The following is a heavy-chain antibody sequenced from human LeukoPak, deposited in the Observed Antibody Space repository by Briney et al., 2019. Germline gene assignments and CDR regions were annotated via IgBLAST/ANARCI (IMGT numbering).Heavy chain of an antibody. CDR3: ARSLSSYGTLYFDY. CDR1: GFTFSSYG. J-gene: IGHJ4*02. V-gene: IGHV3-21*01. CDR2: ISSSSNYI. D-gene: IGHD5-18*01. Sequence: PGGSLRLSCAASGFTFSSYGMHWVRQAPGKGLEWVSSISSSSNYIYYADSVKGRFTISRDNAKNSLYLQMNSLRAEDTAVYHCARSLSSYGTLYFDYWGQGTLVTVSS.